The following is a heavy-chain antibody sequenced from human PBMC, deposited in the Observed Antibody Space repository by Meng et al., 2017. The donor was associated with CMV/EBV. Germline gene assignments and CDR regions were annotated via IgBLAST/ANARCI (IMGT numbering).Heavy chain of an antibody. CDR3: ARGPPGYCSSTSCYSRSYYYGMDV. CDR1: GGSISSYY. D-gene: IGHD2-2*01. CDR2: IYYSEST. Sequence: GSLRLSCTVSGGSISSYYWSWIRQPPGKGLEWIGYIYYSESTNYNPSLKSRVTISVDTSKNQFSLKLSSVTAADTAVYYCARGPPGYCSSTSCYSRSYYYGMDVWGQGTTVTVSS. V-gene: IGHV4-59*01. J-gene: IGHJ6*02.